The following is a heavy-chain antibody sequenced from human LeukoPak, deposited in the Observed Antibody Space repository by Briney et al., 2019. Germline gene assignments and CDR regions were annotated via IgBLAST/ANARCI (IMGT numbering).Heavy chain of an antibody. CDR3: VRGSPPSDVFTGYYDGYFDY. V-gene: IGHV3-7*01. Sequence: RQAPXXGLEWVATIKEDGSEKYYLDSVKGRFTISRDNAKNSLYVQMNRLRGEETAVYFCVRGSPPSDVFTGYYDGYFDYWGQGTLVTVSS. CDR2: IKEDGSEK. D-gene: IGHD3-9*01. J-gene: IGHJ4*02.